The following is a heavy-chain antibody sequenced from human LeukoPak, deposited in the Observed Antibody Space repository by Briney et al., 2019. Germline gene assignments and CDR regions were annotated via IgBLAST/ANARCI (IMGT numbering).Heavy chain of an antibody. J-gene: IGHJ4*02. CDR3: ARDFDIAVAGTPDY. D-gene: IGHD6-19*01. Sequence: PGGSLRLSCAASGFTFSSYGMHWVRQAPGKGLEWVAVIWDDGSNKYYADSVKGRFTISRDNSKNTLYLQMNSLRAEDTAMYYCARDFDIAVAGTPDYWGQGTLVTVSS. CDR2: IWDDGSNK. CDR1: GFTFSSYG. V-gene: IGHV3-33*01.